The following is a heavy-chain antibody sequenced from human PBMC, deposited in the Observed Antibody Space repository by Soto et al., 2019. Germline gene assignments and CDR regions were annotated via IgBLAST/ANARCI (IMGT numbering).Heavy chain of an antibody. V-gene: IGHV4-31*03. CDR2: IYHSGST. CDR1: GGSISSGGYY. Sequence: SETLSLTCTVSGGSISSGGYYWSWIRQHPGKGLEWIGNIYHSGSTYYNPSLKSRVTISVDTSKNQFSLKLSSVTAADTAVYYCARQDEAMAPYFDYWGQGTLVTVSS. D-gene: IGHD5-18*01. CDR3: ARQDEAMAPYFDY. J-gene: IGHJ4*02.